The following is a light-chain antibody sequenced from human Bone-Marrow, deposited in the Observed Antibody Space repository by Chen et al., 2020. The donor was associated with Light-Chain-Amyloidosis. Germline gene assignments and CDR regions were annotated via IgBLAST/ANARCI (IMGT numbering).Light chain of an antibody. Sequence: DIQMTQSPSSLSASVGDRVTIPCRASQTISTFLNWYQQKPGKAPNLLIYAASSLQSGVPSRFSGSGSGTDCTRTISSMQPEDFATYCCQQSHSTPRTFGGGTKVEIK. CDR2: AAS. CDR3: QQSHSTPRT. V-gene: IGKV1-39*01. CDR1: QTISTF. J-gene: IGKJ4*01.